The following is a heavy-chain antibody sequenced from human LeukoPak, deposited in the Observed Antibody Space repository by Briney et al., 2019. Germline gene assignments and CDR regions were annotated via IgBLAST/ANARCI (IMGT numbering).Heavy chain of an antibody. CDR3: ARGELGYCSSTSCSNGLGWFDP. V-gene: IGHV1-69*05. J-gene: IGHJ5*02. Sequence: GASVKVSCKASGGTFSSYAISWVRQAPGQGLEWMGGIIPIFGTANYAQKFQGRVTITTDESTSTAYMELSSLRSEDTAVYYCARGELGYCSSTSCSNGLGWFDPWGQGTLVTVSS. D-gene: IGHD2-2*01. CDR2: IIPIFGTA. CDR1: GGTFSSYA.